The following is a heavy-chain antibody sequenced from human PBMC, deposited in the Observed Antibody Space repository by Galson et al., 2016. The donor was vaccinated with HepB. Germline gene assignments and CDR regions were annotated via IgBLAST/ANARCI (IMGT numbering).Heavy chain of an antibody. CDR2: ISSSGGDT. Sequence: SLRLSCAASGFTFSSYAMTWVRQAPGKGLEWVSAISSSGGDTLYADSVKGRFTISRDNSKNTLWLQMNNLRVEDTAVYYCTKDGDRKDDYWGQGTLVTVSS. CDR1: GFTFSSYA. CDR3: TKDGDRKDDY. J-gene: IGHJ4*02. V-gene: IGHV3-23*01. D-gene: IGHD2-21*01.